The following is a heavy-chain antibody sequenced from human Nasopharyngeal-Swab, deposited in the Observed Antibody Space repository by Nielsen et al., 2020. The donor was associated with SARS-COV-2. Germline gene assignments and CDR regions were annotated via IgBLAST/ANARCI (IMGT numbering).Heavy chain of an antibody. CDR2: IDWGDDK. CDR3: ARMPVQLERPGDYYYYGMDV. CDR1: GFSLSTSGMC. V-gene: IGHV2-70*20. D-gene: IGHD1-1*01. J-gene: IGHJ6*02. Sequence: SGPTLVKPTQTLTLTCTFSGFSLSTSGMCASWVRQPPGKALEWLALIDWGDDKYYSTSLKTRLTISKDTSKNQVVLTMTNMDPVDTATYYCARMPVQLERPGDYYYYGMDVWGQGTTVTVSS.